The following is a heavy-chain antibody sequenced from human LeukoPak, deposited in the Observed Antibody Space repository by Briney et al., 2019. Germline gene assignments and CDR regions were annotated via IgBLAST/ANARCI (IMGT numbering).Heavy chain of an antibody. CDR2: IYYSGST. Sequence: SETLPLTCTVSGGSISSGDYYWSWIRQPPGKGLEWIGYIYYSGSTYYNPSLKSRVTISVDTSKNQFPLKLSSVTAADTAVYYCARASAGATYDYWGQGTLVTVSS. J-gene: IGHJ4*02. CDR1: GGSISSGDYY. D-gene: IGHD1-26*01. CDR3: ARASAGATYDY. V-gene: IGHV4-30-4*08.